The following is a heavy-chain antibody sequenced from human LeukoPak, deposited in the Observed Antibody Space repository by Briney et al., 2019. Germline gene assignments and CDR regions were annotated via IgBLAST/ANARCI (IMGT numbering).Heavy chain of an antibody. CDR2: IDYSGST. J-gene: IGHJ4*02. D-gene: IGHD6-19*01. CDR3: AAALVVAGQTN. CDR1: GGSMSLYY. Sequence: SETLSLTCTVSGGSMSLYYWNWIRQFPGKGLEWIGYIDYSGSTKSNPSLKSRLTISVETSKNQFSLKLSSVTAADTAAYYCAAALVVAGQTNWGQGTLVTVSS. V-gene: IGHV4-59*01.